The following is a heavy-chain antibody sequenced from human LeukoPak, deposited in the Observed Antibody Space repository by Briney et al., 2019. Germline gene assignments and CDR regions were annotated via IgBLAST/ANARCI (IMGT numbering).Heavy chain of an antibody. Sequence: MPSETLSLTCAVYGGSFSGYYWSWIRQPPGKGLEWIGEINHSGSTNYNPSLKSRVTISVDTSKNQFSLKLSSVTAADTAVYYCARERSAGLIAARPGIDRYYYYYGMDVWGRGTTVTVSS. CDR3: ARERSAGLIAARPGIDRYYYYYGMDV. V-gene: IGHV4-34*01. D-gene: IGHD6-6*01. CDR2: INHSGST. CDR1: GGSFSGYY. J-gene: IGHJ6*02.